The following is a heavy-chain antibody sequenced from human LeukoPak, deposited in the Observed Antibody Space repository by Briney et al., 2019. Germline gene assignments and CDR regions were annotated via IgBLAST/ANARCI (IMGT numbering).Heavy chain of an antibody. D-gene: IGHD6-13*01. CDR2: IYSTGTT. V-gene: IGHV3-53*01. Sequence: GGPLRLSCAASGFTVSRTYMSWVRQPPGKGLDWVSVIYSTGTTYYADSVEGRFTISRDNSKNTIYLRMNNLRVEDTAVYYCARDPSLNSSQPHWGQGTLVIVSS. J-gene: IGHJ4*02. CDR3: ARDPSLNSSQPH. CDR1: GFTVSRTY.